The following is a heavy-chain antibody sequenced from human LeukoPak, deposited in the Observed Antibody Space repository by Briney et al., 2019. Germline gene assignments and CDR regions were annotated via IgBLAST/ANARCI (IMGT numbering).Heavy chain of an antibody. D-gene: IGHD3-22*01. Sequence: PSETLSLTCAVYGGSFSGYYWSWIRQPPGKGLEWIGEINHSGSTNYNPSLKSRVTISVDTSKNQFSLKLSSVTAADTAVYYCATPPYDSSGSYFAYWGQGTLVTVSS. CDR1: GGSFSGYY. CDR3: ATPPYDSSGSYFAY. CDR2: INHSGST. J-gene: IGHJ4*02. V-gene: IGHV4-34*01.